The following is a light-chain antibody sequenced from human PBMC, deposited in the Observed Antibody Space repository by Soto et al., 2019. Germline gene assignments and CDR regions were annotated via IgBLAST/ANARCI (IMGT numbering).Light chain of an antibody. J-gene: IGLJ7*01. Sequence: QSALTQPASVSGAPGQSITISCTGTSSDVGGYNYVSWYQQHPGKAPKLMIYDVSDRPSGVSNRFSGSKSGNTASLTISGLQAEDEADYDCSSYSSTSTAVFGGGTQLTVL. CDR1: SSDVGGYNY. V-gene: IGLV2-14*01. CDR3: SSYSSTSTAV. CDR2: DVS.